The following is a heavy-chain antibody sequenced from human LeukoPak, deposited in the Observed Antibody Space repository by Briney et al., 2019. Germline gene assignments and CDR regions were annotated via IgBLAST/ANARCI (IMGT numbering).Heavy chain of an antibody. J-gene: IGHJ4*02. V-gene: IGHV4-39*07. Sequence: SETLSLTCTVSGGSISSSSYYWGWIRQPPGKGLEWIGSIYYSGSTYYNPSLKSRVTISVDKSKNQFSLKLSSVTAADTAVYYCAKSGYYGPIDYWGQGTLVTVSS. D-gene: IGHD3-22*01. CDR1: GGSISSSSYY. CDR2: IYYSGST. CDR3: AKSGYYGPIDY.